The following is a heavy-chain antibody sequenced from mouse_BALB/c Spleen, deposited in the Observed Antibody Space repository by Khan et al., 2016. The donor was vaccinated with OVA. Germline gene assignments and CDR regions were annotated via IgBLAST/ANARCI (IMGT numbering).Heavy chain of an antibody. Sequence: QVQLQQSGPELVKPGASVKISCKASGYTFTDFYINWVKQKPGQGLEWIGGIYPGSGNTKYNEKFKGKAILTVDTSSSTAYIQLSILTSEDTAVYFCARSSFYPFYFDYWGQGTTLTVSS. V-gene: IGHV1-84*02. CDR1: GYTFTDFY. CDR3: ARSSFYPFYFDY. D-gene: IGHD2-1*01. CDR2: IYPGSGNT. J-gene: IGHJ2*01.